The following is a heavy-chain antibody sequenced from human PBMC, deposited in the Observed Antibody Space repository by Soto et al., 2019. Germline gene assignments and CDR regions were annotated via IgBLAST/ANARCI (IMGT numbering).Heavy chain of an antibody. V-gene: IGHV3-23*01. CDR1: VFTFSSYA. CDR2: ISGSGGST. CDR3: AKGIVVVVAATPGYYYGMDV. D-gene: IGHD2-15*01. J-gene: IGHJ6*02. Sequence: WWSLRLSCSASVFTFSSYAMSWFRQAPGKGLEWVSAISGSGGSTYYADSVKGRFTISRDNSKNTLYLQMNSLRAEDTAVYYCAKGIVVVVAATPGYYYGMDVWGQGTTVTVSS.